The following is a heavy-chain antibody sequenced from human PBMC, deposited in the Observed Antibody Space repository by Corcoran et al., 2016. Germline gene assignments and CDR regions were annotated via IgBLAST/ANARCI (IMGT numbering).Heavy chain of an antibody. D-gene: IGHD3-3*01. J-gene: IGHJ4*02. Sequence: EVQLVESGGGLVKPGRSLRLSCTASGFTFGDYAMSWFRQAPGKGLEWVGFIRSKAYGGTTEYAASVNGRFTISRDDSKSIAYLQMNILKSEETAVYYCTRDFFNAAFWGGYYVETDQNGGIFDYWGQGTLVTVSS. CDR3: TRDFFNAAFWGGYYVETDQNGGIFDY. V-gene: IGHV3-49*05. CDR2: IRSKAYGGTT. CDR1: GFTFGDYA.